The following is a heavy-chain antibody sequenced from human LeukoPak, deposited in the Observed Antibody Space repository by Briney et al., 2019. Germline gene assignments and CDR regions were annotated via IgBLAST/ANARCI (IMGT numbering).Heavy chain of an antibody. CDR2: IIPIFGTA. CDR3: ARVHSSGWSGVDY. D-gene: IGHD6-19*01. J-gene: IGHJ4*02. V-gene: IGHV1-69*06. CDR1: GGTFSSYA. Sequence: SVKVSCKASGGTFSSYAISWVRQAPGQGLEGMGGIIPIFGTANYAQKFQGRVTITADKSTSTAYMELSSLRSEDTAVYYCARVHSSGWSGVDYWGQGTLVTVSS.